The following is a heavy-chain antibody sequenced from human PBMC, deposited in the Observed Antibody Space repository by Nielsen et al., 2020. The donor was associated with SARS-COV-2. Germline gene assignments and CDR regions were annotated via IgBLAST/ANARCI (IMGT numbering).Heavy chain of an antibody. CDR1: GYSISSDYY. D-gene: IGHD3-10*01. CDR2: IYHSGST. J-gene: IGHJ5*02. Sequence: SETLSLTCTVSGYSISSDYYWGWIRQSPGKGLEWIGNIYHSGSTFYNPSLKSRVIISVDTSKTQLSLKLRSVTAADTAVYYCARVISPGSGSYRWFDPWGQGTLVTVSS. CDR3: ARVISPGSGSYRWFDP. V-gene: IGHV4-38-2*02.